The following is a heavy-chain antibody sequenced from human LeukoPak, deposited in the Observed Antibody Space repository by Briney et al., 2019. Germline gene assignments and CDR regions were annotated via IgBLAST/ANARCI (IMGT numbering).Heavy chain of an antibody. CDR2: IYYSGST. CDR3: ARVSNSGSYFWRPFGY. CDR1: GGSISSSSYY. Sequence: SSETLSLTCTVSGGSISSSSYYWGWIRQPPGKGLEWIGTIYYSGSTYYNPSLKSRVTISVETSKNQFSLKLSSVTAADTAVYYCARVSNSGSYFWRPFGYWGQGTLVTVSS. D-gene: IGHD1-26*01. J-gene: IGHJ4*02. V-gene: IGHV4-39*07.